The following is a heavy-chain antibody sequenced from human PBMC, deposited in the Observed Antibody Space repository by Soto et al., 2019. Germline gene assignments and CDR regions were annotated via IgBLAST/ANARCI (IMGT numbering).Heavy chain of an antibody. D-gene: IGHD6-25*01. J-gene: IGHJ5*02. Sequence: QLQLQESGPGLVKPSETLSLTCTVSGGSISSSDFYWGWLRQTPGKGLEFIGSMYYSGSTYYNPSLKSGLTISVETSKNQFTLKLISVTAADTAVYYCAVVDSTGTGFDPWGEGALVTVSS. CDR2: MYYSGST. V-gene: IGHV4-39*01. CDR3: AVVDSTGTGFDP. CDR1: GGSISSSDFY.